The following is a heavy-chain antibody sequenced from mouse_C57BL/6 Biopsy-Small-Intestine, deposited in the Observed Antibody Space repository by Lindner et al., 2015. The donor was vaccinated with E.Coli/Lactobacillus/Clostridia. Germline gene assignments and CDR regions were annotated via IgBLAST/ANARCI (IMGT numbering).Heavy chain of an antibody. CDR3: ARDSSSWYYYYYGMDV. D-gene: IGHD1-1*01. CDR2: ISAYNGNT. CDR1: GYTFTSYG. V-gene: IGHV1-81*01. Sequence: SVKVSCKASGYTFTSYGXSWVRQAPGQGLEWMGWISAYNGNTNYAQKLQGRVTMTTDTSTSTAYMELRSLRSDDTAVYYCARDSSSWYYYYYGMDVWGQGTTVTVSS. J-gene: IGHJ1*01.